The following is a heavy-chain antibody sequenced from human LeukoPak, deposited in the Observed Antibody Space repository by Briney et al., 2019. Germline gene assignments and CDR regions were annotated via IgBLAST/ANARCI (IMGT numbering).Heavy chain of an antibody. V-gene: IGHV3-7*01. CDR2: IKTDGSQI. CDR1: GFTFSSYW. D-gene: IGHD1-26*01. CDR3: ARDPYSGSYGDYYYYYMDV. Sequence: GGSLRLSCVASGFTFSSYWMTWVRQAPGKGLEWVANIKTDGSQIYYVDSVKGRFTISRDNAKNSLYLQMNSLRAEDTAVYYCARDPYSGSYGDYYYYYMDVWGKGTTVTISS. J-gene: IGHJ6*03.